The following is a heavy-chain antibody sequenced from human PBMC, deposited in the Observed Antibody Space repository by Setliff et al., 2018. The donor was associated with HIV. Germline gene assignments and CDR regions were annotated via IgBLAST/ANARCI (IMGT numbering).Heavy chain of an antibody. V-gene: IGHV1-18*01. D-gene: IGHD3-16*01. J-gene: IGHJ5*02. CDR2: ISASKGNT. CDR1: GYNFTSNG. CDR3: ARGVLITFGYQNWFDP. Sequence: GASVKVSCKASGYNFTSNGISWVRQAPGQGLEWMGRISASKGNTKYTQDFQGRVTMTTDTSTSTVYMELRSLISDDTAVCYCARGVLITFGYQNWFDPWGQGTLVTVSS.